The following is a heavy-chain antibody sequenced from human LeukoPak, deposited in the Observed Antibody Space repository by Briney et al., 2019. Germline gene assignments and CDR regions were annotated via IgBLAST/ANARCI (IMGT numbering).Heavy chain of an antibody. Sequence: ASVKVSCKASGYTFTGYYMHWARQAPGQGLEWMGWINPNSGGTNYAQKFQGRVTMTRDTSISTAYMELSRLRSDDTAVYYCARRAARRTTGLDYWGQGTLVTVSS. CDR3: ARRAARRTTGLDY. CDR1: GYTFTGYY. CDR2: INPNSGGT. J-gene: IGHJ4*02. V-gene: IGHV1-2*02. D-gene: IGHD6-6*01.